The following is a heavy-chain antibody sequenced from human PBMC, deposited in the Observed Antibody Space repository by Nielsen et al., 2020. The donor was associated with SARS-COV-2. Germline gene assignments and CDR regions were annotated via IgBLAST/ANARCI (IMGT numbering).Heavy chain of an antibody. CDR3: ARSGLLPYWFDP. D-gene: IGHD2-15*01. CDR2: INPNSGGT. V-gene: IGHV1-2*02. CDR1: GYTFTGYY. Sequence: ASVKVSCKASGYTFTGYYMHWVRQAPGQGLEWMGWINPNSGGTNYAQKLQGRVTMTTDTSTSTAYMELRSLRSDDTAVYYCARSGLLPYWFDPWGQGTLVTVSS. J-gene: IGHJ5*02.